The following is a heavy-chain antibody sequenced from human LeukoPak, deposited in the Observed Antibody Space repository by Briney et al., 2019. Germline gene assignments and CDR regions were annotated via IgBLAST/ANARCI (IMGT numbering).Heavy chain of an antibody. D-gene: IGHD6-13*01. J-gene: IGHJ4*02. CDR3: ARDSGSSWYENFDY. CDR1: GYTFTSYG. Sequence: ASVKVSCKASGYTFTSYGISWVRQAPGQGLEWMGWISAYNGNTNYAQKPQGRVTMTTDTSTSTAYMELRSLRSDDTAVYYCARDSGSSWYENFDYWGQGTLVTVSS. CDR2: ISAYNGNT. V-gene: IGHV1-18*04.